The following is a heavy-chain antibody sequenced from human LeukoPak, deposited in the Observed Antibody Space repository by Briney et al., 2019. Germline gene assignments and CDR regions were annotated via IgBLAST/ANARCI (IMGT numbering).Heavy chain of an antibody. CDR2: ISSSDSTI. CDR3: ARADCSSTSCYELDY. Sequence: GGSLRLSCAGSGSTFSDYYMSWIRQAPGKGLEWVSYISSSDSTIYYTDSVKGRFTISRDNAKNSLYLQMNSLRADDTAVYYCARADCSSTSCYELDYWGQGTLVTVSS. CDR1: GSTFSDYY. V-gene: IGHV3-11*04. D-gene: IGHD2-2*01. J-gene: IGHJ4*02.